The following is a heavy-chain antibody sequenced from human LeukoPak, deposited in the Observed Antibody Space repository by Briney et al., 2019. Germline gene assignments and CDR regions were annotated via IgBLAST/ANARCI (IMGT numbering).Heavy chain of an antibody. D-gene: IGHD4-17*01. Sequence: GGSLRLPCAASGFTFSSYSMNWVRQAPGKGLEWVSSISSSSSYIYYADSVKGRFTISRDNAKNSLYLQMNSLRAEDTAVYYCAKDLKARVTTTDHWRQGTLVTVSS. CDR1: GFTFSSYS. CDR3: AKDLKARVTTTDH. CDR2: ISSSSSYI. J-gene: IGHJ1*01. V-gene: IGHV3-21*01.